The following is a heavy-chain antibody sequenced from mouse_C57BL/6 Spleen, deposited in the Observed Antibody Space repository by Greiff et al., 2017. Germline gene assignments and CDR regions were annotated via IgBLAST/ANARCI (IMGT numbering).Heavy chain of an antibody. CDR2: IDPSDSYT. J-gene: IGHJ2*01. CDR3: AGWGRNSSLGY. CDR1: GYTFTSYW. V-gene: IGHV1-69*01. D-gene: IGHD2-1*01. Sequence: QVQLQQSGAELVLPGASVKLSCKASGYTFTSYWMHWVEQMPGQGLEWIGEIDPSDSYTNYNQKFKGRSTLTVDKSYSTAYMQRSSLTSEDSAVYYCAGWGRNSSLGYWGQGTTLTVSS.